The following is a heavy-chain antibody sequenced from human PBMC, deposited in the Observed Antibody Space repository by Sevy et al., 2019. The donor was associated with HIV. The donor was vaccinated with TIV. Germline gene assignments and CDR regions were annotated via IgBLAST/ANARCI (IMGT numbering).Heavy chain of an antibody. CDR1: GFTFSSYS. D-gene: IGHD2-21*02. J-gene: IGHJ5*02. CDR3: ARDALPFCGGDCYSHFFDP. V-gene: IGHV3-30*04. Sequence: GGSLRLSCVGSGFTFSSYSFNWVRLAPGKGLEWVSLISHDGCTQFFADSVRGRFTISRDNSKNTLWLEMNSLRPEDTAVYFCARDALPFCGGDCYSHFFDPWGQGTLVTVSS. CDR2: ISHDGCTQ.